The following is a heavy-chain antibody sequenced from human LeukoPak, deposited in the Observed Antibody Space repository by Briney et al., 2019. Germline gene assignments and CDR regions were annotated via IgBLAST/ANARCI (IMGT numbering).Heavy chain of an antibody. CDR3: ARQRYYYGSGSAH. V-gene: IGHV4-39*01. J-gene: IGHJ4*02. CDR1: GGSISGSSYY. D-gene: IGHD3-10*01. CDR2: IYYSGST. Sequence: SETLSLTCTVSGGSISGSSYYWGWIRQPPGKGLEWIGSIYYSGSTYYNPSLKSRVTISVDTSKNQFSLKLSSVTAADTAVYYCARQRYYYGSGSAHWGQGTLVTVSS.